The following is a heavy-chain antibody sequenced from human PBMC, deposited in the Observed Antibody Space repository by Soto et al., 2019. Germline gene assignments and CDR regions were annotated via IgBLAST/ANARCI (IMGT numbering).Heavy chain of an antibody. V-gene: IGHV3-30*04. CDR1: ASTFSNYI. J-gene: IGHJ6*02. Sequence: QLQLVESGGGVVQPGRSLRLSCAASASTFSNYIMHWVRQAPGKGLEWVAFISYDGSNSNYADFVEGRFTISRDNPKNMRYLQLSSLRPDDAGVYYCAGGDNYYALGVWGQGTTVTVSS. D-gene: IGHD2-15*01. CDR3: AGGDNYYALGV. CDR2: ISYDGSNS.